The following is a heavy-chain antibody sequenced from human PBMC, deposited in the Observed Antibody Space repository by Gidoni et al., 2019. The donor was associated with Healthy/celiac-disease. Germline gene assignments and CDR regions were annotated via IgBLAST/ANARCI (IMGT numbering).Heavy chain of an antibody. J-gene: IGHJ4*02. CDR3: ASSPLLDNWNDVYFDY. V-gene: IGHV3-33*01. CDR2: IWYDGSNK. Sequence: QLQLVESGGGVVQPGRSLRLSCAASGFTFSSYGMHWVRQAPGKGLEWVAVIWYDGSNKYYADSVKGRVTISRDNSKNRLYLQMNSLRAEDTAVYYCASSPLLDNWNDVYFDYWGQGTLVTVSS. CDR1: GFTFSSYG. D-gene: IGHD1-20*01.